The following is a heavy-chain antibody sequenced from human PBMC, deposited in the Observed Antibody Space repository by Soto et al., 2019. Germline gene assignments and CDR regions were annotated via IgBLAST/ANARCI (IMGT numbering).Heavy chain of an antibody. CDR2: ISGYNAKR. D-gene: IGHD3-10*01. V-gene: IGHV1-18*01. CDR1: GYTFNTFG. Sequence: IQLVQSGADVKRPGASVKVSCKASGYTFNTFGISWVRQAPGQGLEWMGCISGYNAKRDYSRKLQGRITLTTDPSTNTSYMELRSLTSDDTAVYYCARGWGNYYGGNDYWGQGTLVNVSS. J-gene: IGHJ4*02. CDR3: ARGWGNYYGGNDY.